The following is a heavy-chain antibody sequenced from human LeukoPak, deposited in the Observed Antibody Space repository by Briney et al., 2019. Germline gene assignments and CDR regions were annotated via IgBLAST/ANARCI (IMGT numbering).Heavy chain of an antibody. Sequence: TGGSLRLSCAASGFTFSSYGMSWVRQAPGKGLEWVSAISGSGGSTYYADSVKGRFTISRDNSKNTLYLQMNSLRAEDTAVYYCAKDREASIAAAGTFDYWGQGTLVTVSS. CDR2: ISGSGGST. D-gene: IGHD6-13*01. CDR1: GFTFSSYG. V-gene: IGHV3-23*01. J-gene: IGHJ4*02. CDR3: AKDREASIAAAGTFDY.